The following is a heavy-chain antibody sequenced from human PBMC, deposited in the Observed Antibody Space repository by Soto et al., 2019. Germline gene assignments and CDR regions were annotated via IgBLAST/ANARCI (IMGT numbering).Heavy chain of an antibody. J-gene: IGHJ4*02. V-gene: IGHV3-30-3*01. Sequence: QVQVVESGGGVVQPGRSLRLSCAASGFTFSRYAIHWVRQAPGKGLEWVAVMSYDGNQKNYADSVKGRFTVSRDDSENTVFLQMTSLRPEDTATYYCAKDRYFDSYYLASRGQGTLVTVSS. D-gene: IGHD3-9*01. CDR1: GFTFSRYA. CDR3: AKDRYFDSYYLAS. CDR2: MSYDGNQK.